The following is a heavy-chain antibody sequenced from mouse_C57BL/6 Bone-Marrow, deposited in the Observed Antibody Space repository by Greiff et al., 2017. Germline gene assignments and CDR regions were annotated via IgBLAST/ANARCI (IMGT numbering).Heavy chain of an antibody. D-gene: IGHD2-4*01. CDR2: ISDGGSYT. CDR3: ARVPPYDYEEGGYAMDY. CDR1: GFTFSSYA. Sequence: EVQVVESGGGLVKPGGSLKLSCAASGFTFSSYAMSWVRQTPEKRLEWVATISDGGSYTYYPDNVKGRVTISRDNAKNNLYLQMSHLKSEDTAMYYCARVPPYDYEEGGYAMDYWGQGTSVTVSS. V-gene: IGHV5-4*01. J-gene: IGHJ4*01.